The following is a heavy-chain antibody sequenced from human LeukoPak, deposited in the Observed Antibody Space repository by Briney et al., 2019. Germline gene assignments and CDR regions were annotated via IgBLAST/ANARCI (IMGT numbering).Heavy chain of an antibody. CDR1: GFTFSTYA. Sequence: GGSLRLSCAASGFTFSTYAMSWVRQAPGKGLEWVSAISGSGDSTYYADSVKGRFTISRDNSKDTLYLQMNSLRAEDTAVYYCGKSLSSGPFYFYGMDVWGQGTTVTVSS. V-gene: IGHV3-23*01. CDR3: GKSLSSGPFYFYGMDV. D-gene: IGHD5-12*01. CDR2: ISGSGDST. J-gene: IGHJ6*02.